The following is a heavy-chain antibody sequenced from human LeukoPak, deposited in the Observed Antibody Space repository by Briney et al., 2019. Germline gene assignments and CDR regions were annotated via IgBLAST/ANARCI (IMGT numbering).Heavy chain of an antibody. CDR2: IHYTGSA. CDR1: GDSVSTSGYY. V-gene: IGHV4-39*01. D-gene: IGHD1-7*01. Sequence: PSETLSLTCTVSGDSVSTSGYYWAWIRQPPGQGLEWIESIHYTGSAYYNPSLKSRVTISVDTSKNQFSLNLSSVTAAATAMYYCARRPSHANYCDPWGQGTLVTVSS. J-gene: IGHJ5*02. CDR3: ARRPSHANYCDP.